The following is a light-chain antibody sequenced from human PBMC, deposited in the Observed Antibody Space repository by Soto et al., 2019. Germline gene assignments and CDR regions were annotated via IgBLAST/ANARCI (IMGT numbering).Light chain of an antibody. CDR2: EVT. Sequence: QSALTQPPSASGSPGQSVTISCTGTSSEVGAYNYVSWYQQHAGKAPKLVIYEVTKRPSGVPDRFSGSKSANKASLPVSGLQAEDEADYYCSSFASSNTWVFGGGTKLTVL. V-gene: IGLV2-8*01. CDR3: SSFASSNTWV. CDR1: SSEVGAYNY. J-gene: IGLJ3*02.